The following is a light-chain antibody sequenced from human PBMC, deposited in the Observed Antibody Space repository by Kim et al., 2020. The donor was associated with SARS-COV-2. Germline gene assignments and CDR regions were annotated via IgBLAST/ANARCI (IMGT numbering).Light chain of an antibody. J-gene: IGLJ3*02. CDR3: SSYTSISTWV. Sequence: QSALTQPASVSGSPGQSITISCTGTNSDIGGYNYVSWYQQHPGKAPKLMIYDVSKRPSGVSNRFSGSKSGNTASLTISGLQTEDEADYYCSSYTSISTWVFGGGTQLTVL. V-gene: IGLV2-14*03. CDR1: NSDIGGYNY. CDR2: DVS.